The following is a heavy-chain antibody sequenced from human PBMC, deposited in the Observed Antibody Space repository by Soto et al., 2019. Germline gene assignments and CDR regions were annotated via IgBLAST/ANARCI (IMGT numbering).Heavy chain of an antibody. CDR2: TYYRSKWYN. CDR1: GDSVSSNSAA. V-gene: IGHV6-1*01. Sequence: QVRLQQSGPGLVKPSQTLSLTCAISGDSVSSNSAAWNWIRQSPSRGLEWLGRTYYRSKWYNDYAISVKSPTTINPDTFKSQFSLQLNSVTDEATALYYCVREFNWGFRYFDLWGRGTLVTVSS. J-gene: IGHJ2*01. CDR3: VREFNWGFRYFDL. D-gene: IGHD7-27*01.